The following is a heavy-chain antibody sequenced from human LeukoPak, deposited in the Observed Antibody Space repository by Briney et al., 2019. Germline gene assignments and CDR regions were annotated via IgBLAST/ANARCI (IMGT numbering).Heavy chain of an antibody. V-gene: IGHV3-7*01. Sequence: GGSLRLSCAASGFTFSSYWMSWVRQAPGKGLEWVANIKQDGSEKYYVDSVKGRFTISRDNAKNSLYLQMNSLRAEGTAVYYCARGLYSSGWYEGSFDYWGQGTLVTVSS. CDR1: GFTFSSYW. J-gene: IGHJ4*02. D-gene: IGHD6-19*01. CDR3: ARGLYSSGWYEGSFDY. CDR2: IKQDGSEK.